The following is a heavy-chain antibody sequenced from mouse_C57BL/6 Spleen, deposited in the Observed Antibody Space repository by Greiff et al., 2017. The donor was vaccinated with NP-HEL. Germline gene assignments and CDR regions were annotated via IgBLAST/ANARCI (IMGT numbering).Heavy chain of an antibody. Sequence: QVQLQQPGAELVRPGSSVKLSCKASGYTFTSYWMDWVKQRPGQGLEWIGNIYPSASETHYNQKFKDKATLTVDKSSSTAYMQLISLTSDDSAVYYSATPIYYGNYDVWGTGTTVTVSS. D-gene: IGHD2-1*01. CDR1: GYTFTSYW. CDR2: IYPSASET. CDR3: ATPIYYGNYDV. V-gene: IGHV1-61*01. J-gene: IGHJ1*03.